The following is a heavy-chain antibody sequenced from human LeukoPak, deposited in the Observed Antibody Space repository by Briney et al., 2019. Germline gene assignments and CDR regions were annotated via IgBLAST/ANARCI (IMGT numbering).Heavy chain of an antibody. V-gene: IGHV6-1*01. D-gene: IGHD6-19*01. CDR1: GDSVSNNRAA. CDR3: TRAGCSSDDCTFGFGP. Sequence: SQTLSLTCAISGDSVSNNRAAWNWIRQSPSRGLEWLGRTYYRSKWETDYAVSVKSRITINSDTSKNQFSLHLNSVTPDDTAVYYCTRAGCSSDDCTFGFGPWGQGTLVTVSS. CDR2: TYYRSKWET. J-gene: IGHJ5*02.